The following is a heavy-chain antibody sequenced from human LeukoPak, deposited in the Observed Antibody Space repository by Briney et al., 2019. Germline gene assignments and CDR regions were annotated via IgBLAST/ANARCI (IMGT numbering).Heavy chain of an antibody. J-gene: IGHJ4*02. CDR1: GGSFSGYY. D-gene: IGHD3-22*01. V-gene: IGHV4-34*01. Sequence: PSETLSLTCAVYGGSFSGYYWSWIRQPPGKGLEWIGEINHSGSTNYNPSLKSRVTIPVDTSKNQFSLKLSSVTAADTAVYYCARGTTYYYDSSGYYYYWGQGTLVTVSS. CDR3: ARGTTYYYDSSGYYYY. CDR2: INHSGST.